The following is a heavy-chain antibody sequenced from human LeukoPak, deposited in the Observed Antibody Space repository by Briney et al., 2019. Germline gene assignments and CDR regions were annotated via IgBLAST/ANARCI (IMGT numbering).Heavy chain of an antibody. CDR1: GGSISSYS. J-gene: IGHJ4*02. CDR3: ARARGATSTKYFDY. Sequence: SETLSLTCTVSGGSISSYSWSWIRQPAGKGLEWIGRIYTSGSTNYNPSLKSRVTMSVDTSKNQFSLKLSSVTAADTAVYYCARARGATSTKYFDYWGQGTLVTVSS. CDR2: IYTSGST. D-gene: IGHD5/OR15-5a*01. V-gene: IGHV4-4*07.